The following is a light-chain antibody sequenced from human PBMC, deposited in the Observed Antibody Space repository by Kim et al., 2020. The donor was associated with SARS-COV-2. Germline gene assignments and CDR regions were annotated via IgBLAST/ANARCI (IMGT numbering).Light chain of an antibody. Sequence: QAVVTQEPSLTVSPGGTVTLTCASSTGAVTSGHYPNWFQQKPGQAPRPLIYSITNRHSWTPARFSGSLLGGKAALTLSGVQPEDEAAYYCLLPCDIGWVFGGGTQLTVL. CDR3: LLPCDIGWV. V-gene: IGLV7-43*01. CDR1: TGAVTSGHY. J-gene: IGLJ3*02. CDR2: SIT.